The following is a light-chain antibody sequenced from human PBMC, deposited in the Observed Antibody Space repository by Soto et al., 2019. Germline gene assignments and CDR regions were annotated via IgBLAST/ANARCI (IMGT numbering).Light chain of an antibody. CDR2: AAS. CDR1: QSIGSN. J-gene: IGKJ5*01. Sequence: EIVMTQSPATLSVSPGERATLSCRASQSIGSNLAWYQQKPGQAPRLLIYAASIRATGIPARFSGSGSGTDFTLTISSLEPEDFAVYYCQQRSNWPLTFGQGTRLEIK. V-gene: IGKV3-11*01. CDR3: QQRSNWPLT.